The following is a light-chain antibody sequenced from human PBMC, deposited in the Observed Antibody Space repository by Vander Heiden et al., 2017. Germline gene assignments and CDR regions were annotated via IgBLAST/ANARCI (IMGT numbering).Light chain of an antibody. CDR1: QSIGFW. J-gene: IGKJ1*01. V-gene: IGKV1-5*03. CDR2: KAS. Sequence: DLQMMQSPSTLSASVGDRGTITCRASQSIGFWLAWYQQKPGKAPNLVIYKASSLQSGVPSRFSGKGSGTEFTLTISSMQPDDFATYYCQKYNSYPWTFGQGTKLEIK. CDR3: QKYNSYPWT.